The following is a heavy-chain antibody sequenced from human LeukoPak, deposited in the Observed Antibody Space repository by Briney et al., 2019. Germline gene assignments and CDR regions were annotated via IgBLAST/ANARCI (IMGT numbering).Heavy chain of an antibody. D-gene: IGHD6-19*01. V-gene: IGHV1-8*02. CDR1: GYTFTGYY. J-gene: IGHJ5*02. Sequence: ASVKVSCKASGYTFTGYYMHWVRQATGQGLEWMGWMNPNSGNTGYAQKFQGRVTMTRNTSISTAYMELSSLRSEDTAVYYCARIAVAGSRVNWFDPWGQGTLVTVSS. CDR2: MNPNSGNT. CDR3: ARIAVAGSRVNWFDP.